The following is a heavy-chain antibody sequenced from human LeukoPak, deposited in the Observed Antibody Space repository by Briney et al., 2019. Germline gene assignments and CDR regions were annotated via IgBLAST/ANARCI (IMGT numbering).Heavy chain of an antibody. CDR3: AKDRDYYGSGSYFDY. D-gene: IGHD3-10*01. V-gene: IGHV3-23*01. Sequence: QAGGSLRLSCAASGFTFSSYAMSWVRQAPGKGLEWVSAISGSGGSTYYADSVKGRFTISRDNFKNTLYLQMNSLRAEDTAVYYCAKDRDYYGSGSYFDYWGQGTLVTVSS. J-gene: IGHJ4*02. CDR1: GFTFSSYA. CDR2: ISGSGGST.